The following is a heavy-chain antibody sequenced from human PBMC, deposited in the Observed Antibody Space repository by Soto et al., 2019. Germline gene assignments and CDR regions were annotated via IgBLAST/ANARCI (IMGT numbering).Heavy chain of an antibody. CDR3: ARDRQPIGGRGYCSSTSCYPDY. CDR1: GYTFTSYG. V-gene: IGHV1-18*01. CDR2: ISAYNGNT. J-gene: IGHJ4*02. Sequence: QVQLVQSGAEVKKPGASVKVSCKASGYTFTSYGISWVRQAPGQGLEWMGWISAYNGNTNCAQKLQGRVTMTTDTSTSTAYMELRSLRSDDTAVYYCARDRQPIGGRGYCSSTSCYPDYWGQGTLVTVSS. D-gene: IGHD2-2*01.